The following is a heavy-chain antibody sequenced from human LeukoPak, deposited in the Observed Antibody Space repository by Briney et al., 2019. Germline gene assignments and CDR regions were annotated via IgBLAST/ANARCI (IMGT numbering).Heavy chain of an antibody. Sequence: PSETLSLTCAVYGGSFSGYYWSWIRQPPGKGLEWIREINHSGSTNYNPSLKSRVTISVDTSKNQFSLKLSSVTAADTAVYYCATVSRSSGRGYFDYWGPGTLVTVSS. D-gene: IGHD6-19*01. J-gene: IGHJ4*02. V-gene: IGHV4-34*01. CDR3: ATVSRSSGRGYFDY. CDR2: INHSGST. CDR1: GGSFSGYY.